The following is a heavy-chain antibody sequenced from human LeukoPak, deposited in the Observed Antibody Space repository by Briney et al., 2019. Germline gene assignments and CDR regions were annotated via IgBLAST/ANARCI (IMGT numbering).Heavy chain of an antibody. CDR3: ARDKAAAGRVRGFYYMDV. Sequence: GGSLRLSCAASGFTFSDYYMSWIRQAPGKGLEWVSYISSSGSTIYYADSVKGRFTISRDNAKSSLYLQMNSLRAEDTAVYYCARDKAAAGRVRGFYYMDVWGKGTTVTVSS. V-gene: IGHV3-11*04. CDR2: ISSSGSTI. J-gene: IGHJ6*03. CDR1: GFTFSDYY. D-gene: IGHD6-13*01.